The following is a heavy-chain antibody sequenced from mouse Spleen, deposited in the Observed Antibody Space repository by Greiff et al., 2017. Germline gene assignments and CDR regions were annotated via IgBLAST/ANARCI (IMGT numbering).Heavy chain of an antibody. V-gene: IGHV7-3*01. CDR1: GFTFTDYY. J-gene: IGHJ1*03. CDR3: ARYIENRGYFDV. Sequence: DVKLVESGGGLVQPGGSLSLSCAASGFTFTDYYMSWVRQPPGKALEWLGFIRNKANGYTTEYSASVKGRFTISRDNSQSILYLQMNALRAEDSATYYCARYIENRGYFDVWGTGTTVTVSS. D-gene: IGHD2-14*01. CDR2: IRNKANGYTT.